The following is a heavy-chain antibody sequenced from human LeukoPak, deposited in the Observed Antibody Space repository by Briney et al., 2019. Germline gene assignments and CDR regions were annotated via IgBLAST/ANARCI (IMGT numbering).Heavy chain of an antibody. V-gene: IGHV3-23*01. CDR2: ISGSDGST. CDR1: GFTFSSYA. D-gene: IGHD3-10*01. J-gene: IGHJ4*02. CDR3: AKGSAYVATRGVIIGYYFDY. Sequence: TGGSLRLSCAASGFTFSSYAMSWVRQAPGKGLEWVSAISGSDGSTYYADSVKGRFTISRDNSKNTLYLQMNSLRAEDTAVYYCAKGSAYVATRGVIIGYYFDYWGQGTLVTVSS.